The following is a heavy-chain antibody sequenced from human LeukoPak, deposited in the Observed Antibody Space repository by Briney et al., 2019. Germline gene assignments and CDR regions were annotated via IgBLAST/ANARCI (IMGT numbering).Heavy chain of an antibody. J-gene: IGHJ4*02. CDR3: AGGESDYSSSGDFAN. V-gene: IGHV3-48*01. D-gene: IGHD6-6*01. CDR2: ISSSSTTI. CDR1: GFTFSTYS. Sequence: GGSLRLSCAASGFTFSTYSMNWVRQAPGKGLEWVSYISSSSTTIYYADSVKGRFTISRDNAKNSLYLQLNSLRAEDTAVYYCAGGESDYSSSGDFANWGQGTLVTVSS.